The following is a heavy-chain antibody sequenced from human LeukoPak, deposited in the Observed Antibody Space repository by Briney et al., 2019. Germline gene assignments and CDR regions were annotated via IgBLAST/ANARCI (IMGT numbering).Heavy chain of an antibody. CDR1: GGTFSSYA. D-gene: IGHD4-23*01. Sequence: GASVKVSCKASGGTFSSYAISWVRQAPGQGLEWMGGIIPIFGTANYAQKFQGRVTITADESTSTAYMELSSLRSEDTAVYYCATLSGNPTTRPIDYWGQGTLVTVSS. J-gene: IGHJ4*02. V-gene: IGHV1-69*13. CDR3: ATLSGNPTTRPIDY. CDR2: IIPIFGTA.